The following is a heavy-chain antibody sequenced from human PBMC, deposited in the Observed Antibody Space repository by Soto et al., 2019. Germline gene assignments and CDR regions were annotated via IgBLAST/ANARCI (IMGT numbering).Heavy chain of an antibody. CDR2: IRQDGHEK. CDR1: GFTFTSYS. D-gene: IGHD2-2*01. J-gene: IGHJ4*02. V-gene: IGHV3-7*03. CDR3: ARDLPGYCSTTNCYYYFDF. Sequence: PGGSLRLSCAVSGFTFTSYSMSWVRQAPGEGLEWVANIRQDGHEKYYVDSVRGRFTISRDNAQNSLYLQMDSLRAEDTAMYYCARDLPGYCSTTNCYYYFDFWGQGTLVTV.